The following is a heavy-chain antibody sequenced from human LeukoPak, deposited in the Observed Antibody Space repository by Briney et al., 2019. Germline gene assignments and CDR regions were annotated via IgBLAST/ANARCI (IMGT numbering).Heavy chain of an antibody. V-gene: IGHV4-38-2*01. J-gene: IGHJ4*02. D-gene: IGHD3-10*01. CDR1: GYSISSGDY. CDR3: ARGIYYLIEY. Sequence: SETLSLTCAVSGYSISSGDYWSWIRQSPGKGLEWIGNIFHSGSTYHNPSLKSRVTISVDTSKNEFSLKLSSVTAADTAVYYCARGIYYLIEYWGQGTLVTVSS. CDR2: IFHSGST.